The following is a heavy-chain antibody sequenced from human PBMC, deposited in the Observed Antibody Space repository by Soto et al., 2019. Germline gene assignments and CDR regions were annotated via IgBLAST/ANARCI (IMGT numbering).Heavy chain of an antibody. J-gene: IGHJ5*02. D-gene: IGHD3-10*01. Sequence: SSQPLSLTSAVYGRSFSDYYWCWIRQPPGKGLECIGEISHSGSTNYNPSLKSRVTISVDTSKNQFSLKLRSVTAADTSVYYCARGGAGVTENWFDPWGQGTLVTVSS. CDR3: ARGGAGVTENWFDP. V-gene: IGHV4-34*01. CDR2: ISHSGST. CDR1: GRSFSDYY.